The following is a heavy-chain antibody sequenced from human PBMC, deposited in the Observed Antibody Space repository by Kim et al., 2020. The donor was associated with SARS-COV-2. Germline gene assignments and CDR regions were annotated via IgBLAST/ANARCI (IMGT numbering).Heavy chain of an antibody. J-gene: IGHJ4*02. Sequence: GGSLRLSCTTSGFTFTGHAMSWVRQAPGKGLEWVSSIDGSDGTTYYVDSVNGRFSISRDDSKNTLYLQMSALRADDTAAYYCLKGGWGWIWDYWGQGTL. D-gene: IGHD2-21*01. CDR1: GFTFTGHA. CDR2: IDGSDGTT. V-gene: IGHV3-23*01. CDR3: LKGGWGWIWDY.